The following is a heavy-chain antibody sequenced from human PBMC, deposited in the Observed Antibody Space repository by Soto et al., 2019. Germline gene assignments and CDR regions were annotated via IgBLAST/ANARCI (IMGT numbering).Heavy chain of an antibody. V-gene: IGHV3-53*02. Sequence: EVLLVETGGGLIQPGGSLRLSCAASGFTVSNNYMTWVRQAPGKGLEWVSVLYIGGSTYYADSVKGRFTISRDNSKNTLYLQMHSLSAEDTAMYYCARARGGGGITCNYYFDYWGHGTQVTVSS. J-gene: IGHJ4*01. CDR1: GFTVSNNY. CDR3: ARARGGGGITCNYYFDY. D-gene: IGHD3-16*01. CDR2: LYIGGST.